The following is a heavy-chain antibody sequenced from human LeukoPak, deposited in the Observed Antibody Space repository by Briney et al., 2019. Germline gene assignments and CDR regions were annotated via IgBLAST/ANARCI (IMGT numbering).Heavy chain of an antibody. Sequence: PGGSLRLSCVASGFTFSSYAMSWVRQAPGKGLEWVAVISYDGSNKYYADSVKGRFTISRDNSKNTLYLQMNSLRAEDTAVYYCAAGAARSNFDYWGQGTLVTVSS. CDR2: ISYDGSNK. D-gene: IGHD1-14*01. CDR3: AAGAARSNFDY. V-gene: IGHV3-30*04. CDR1: GFTFSSYA. J-gene: IGHJ4*02.